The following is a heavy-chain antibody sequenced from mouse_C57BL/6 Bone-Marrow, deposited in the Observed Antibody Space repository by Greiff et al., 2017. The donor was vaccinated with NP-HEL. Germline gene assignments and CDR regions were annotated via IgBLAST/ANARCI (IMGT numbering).Heavy chain of an antibody. CDR1: GYAFTNYL. Sequence: QVQLQQSGAELVRPGTSVKVSCKASGYAFTNYLIEWVKQRPGRGLEWIGVINPGSGGTNYNEKFKVKATLTADKSSSTAYMQLSSLTSKDSAVSFCARAGLLRFAYWGQGTLVTVSA. CDR3: ARAGLLRFAY. CDR2: INPGSGGT. V-gene: IGHV1-54*01. D-gene: IGHD2-3*01. J-gene: IGHJ3*01.